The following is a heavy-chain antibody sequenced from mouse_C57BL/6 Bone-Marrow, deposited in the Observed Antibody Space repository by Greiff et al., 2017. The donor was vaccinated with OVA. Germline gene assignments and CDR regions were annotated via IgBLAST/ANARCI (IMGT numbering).Heavy chain of an antibody. CDR1: GYTFTSYW. Sequence: QVQLQQPGAELVRPGTSVKLSCKASGYTFTSYWMHWVKQRPGQGLEWIGVIDPSDSYTNYNQKFKGKATLTVDTSSSTAYMQLSSLTSEDSAVYYCARETGSDYWGQGTTLTVSS. CDR3: ARETGSDY. CDR2: IDPSDSYT. J-gene: IGHJ2*01. D-gene: IGHD4-1*01. V-gene: IGHV1-59*01.